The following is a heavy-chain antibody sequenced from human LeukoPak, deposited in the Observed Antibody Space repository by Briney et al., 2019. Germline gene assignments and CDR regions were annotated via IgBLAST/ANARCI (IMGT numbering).Heavy chain of an antibody. D-gene: IGHD2-2*01. CDR1: GYTLTELS. Sequence: ASVKVSCKVSGYTLTELSMHWVRQAPGKGLEWMGGFYPEDGETIYAQKFQGRVTMTEDTSTDTAYMELSSLRSEDTAVYYRATVVVVPAAFDYWGQGTLVTVSS. CDR3: ATVVVVPAAFDY. CDR2: FYPEDGET. J-gene: IGHJ4*02. V-gene: IGHV1-24*01.